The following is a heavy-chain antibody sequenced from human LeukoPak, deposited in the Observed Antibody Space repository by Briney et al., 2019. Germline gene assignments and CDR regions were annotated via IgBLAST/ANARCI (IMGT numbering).Heavy chain of an antibody. CDR2: FNSDGTST. V-gene: IGHV3-74*01. J-gene: IGHJ5*02. CDR1: GFTFRTYW. D-gene: IGHD3-16*01. CDR3: AGGGGGGNEFDA. Sequence: PGGSLRLSCAASGFTFRTYWMHCVRQAPGKGRVWVSRFNSDGTSTNHADSVKGRFTISRDNAKNTMYLQMNSLRAEDTAGYYCAGGGGGGNEFDAWGQGTLVTVSS.